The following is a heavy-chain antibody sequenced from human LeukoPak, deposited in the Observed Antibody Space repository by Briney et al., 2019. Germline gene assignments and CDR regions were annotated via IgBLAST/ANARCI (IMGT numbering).Heavy chain of an antibody. J-gene: IGHJ6*03. V-gene: IGHV4-59*01. CDR2: IYYSGST. D-gene: IGHD3-9*01. Sequence: PSETLSLTCTVSGGSISSYYWSWIRQPPGKGLEWIGYIYYSGSTNYNPSLKSRVTISVDTSKNQFSLKLSSVTAADTAVYYCARTLKSRYFGYMDVWGKGTTVTVSS. CDR3: ARTLKSRYFGYMDV. CDR1: GGSISSYY.